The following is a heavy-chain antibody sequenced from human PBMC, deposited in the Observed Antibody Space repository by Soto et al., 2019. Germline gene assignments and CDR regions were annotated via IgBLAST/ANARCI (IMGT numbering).Heavy chain of an antibody. CDR2: ISGSSSYI. D-gene: IGHD5-12*01. Sequence: GGSLRLSCAASGFTFSSYSMNWVRQAPGKGLEWVSSISGSSSYIYYADSVKGRFTISRDNAKNSLYLQMNSLRAEDTAVYYCAMTPATSSYGMDVWGQGTTVTVSS. V-gene: IGHV3-21*01. CDR1: GFTFSSYS. CDR3: AMTPATSSYGMDV. J-gene: IGHJ6*02.